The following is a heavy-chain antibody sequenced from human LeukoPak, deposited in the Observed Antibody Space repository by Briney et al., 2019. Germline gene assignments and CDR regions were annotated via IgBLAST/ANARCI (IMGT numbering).Heavy chain of an antibody. CDR2: XNAGDGNT. J-gene: IGHJ4*02. D-gene: IGHD3-22*01. CDR3: ARGITMIVAYYFDY. V-gene: IGHV1-3*01. Sequence: XNAGDGNTKYSQQLQGRVTITRDTSASIAYMELSSLRSDDTAVYYCARGITMIVAYYFDYWGQGTLVTVSS.